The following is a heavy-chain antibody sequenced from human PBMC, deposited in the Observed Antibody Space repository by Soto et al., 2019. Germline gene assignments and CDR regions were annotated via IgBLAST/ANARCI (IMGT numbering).Heavy chain of an antibody. J-gene: IGHJ4*02. V-gene: IGHV3-23*01. D-gene: IGHD3-3*01. CDR3: ARDPYSDFWSGYYYIDY. CDR2: ISGSGDYT. Sequence: PGGSLRLSCAASGFTFSRYAMSWVRQAPGKGLEWVSAISGSGDYTYYADSVKGRFTISRDYAKDTLSLQMNSLRAEDTALYYCARDPYSDFWSGYYYIDYWSQGTLVTVSS. CDR1: GFTFSRYA.